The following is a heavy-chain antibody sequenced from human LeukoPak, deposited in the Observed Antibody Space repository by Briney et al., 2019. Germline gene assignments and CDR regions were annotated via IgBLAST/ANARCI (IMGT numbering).Heavy chain of an antibody. CDR2: IYYSGST. J-gene: IGHJ4*02. CDR1: GGSISSYY. Sequence: SETLSLTCTVSGGSISSYYWSWIRQPPGKGLEWIGYIYYSGSTNCNPSLKSRVTISVDTSKNQFSLKLSSVTAADTAVYYCATTYYYDSSGYYYHPPYFDYWGQGTLVTVSS. V-gene: IGHV4-59*01. D-gene: IGHD3-22*01. CDR3: ATTYYYDSSGYYYHPPYFDY.